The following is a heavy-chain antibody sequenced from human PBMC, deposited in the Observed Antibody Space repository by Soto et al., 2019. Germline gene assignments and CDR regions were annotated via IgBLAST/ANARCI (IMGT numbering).Heavy chain of an antibody. Sequence: PSETLSLTCTVSGGSISSSSYYWGWIRQPPGKGLEWIGSIYYSGSTYYNPSLKSRVTISVDTSKNQFSLKLSSVTAADTAVYYCAIDGSGSYYYYYYGMDVWGQGTTVT. CDR1: GGSISSSSYY. V-gene: IGHV4-39*01. CDR3: AIDGSGSYYYYYYGMDV. CDR2: IYYSGST. J-gene: IGHJ6*02. D-gene: IGHD3-10*01.